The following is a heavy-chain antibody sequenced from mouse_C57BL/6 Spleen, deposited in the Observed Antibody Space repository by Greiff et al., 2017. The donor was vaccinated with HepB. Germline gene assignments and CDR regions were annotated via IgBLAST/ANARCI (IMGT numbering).Heavy chain of an antibody. J-gene: IGHJ4*01. V-gene: IGHV5-15*01. CDR2: ISNLAYSI. CDR3: ARYDYGAMDY. Sequence: EVQVVESGGGLVQPGGSLKLSCAASGFTFSDYGMAWVRQAPRKGPEWVAFISNLAYSIYYADTVTGRFTISRENAKNTLYLEMSSLRSEDTAMYYCARYDYGAMDYWGQGTSVTVSS. CDR1: GFTFSDYG.